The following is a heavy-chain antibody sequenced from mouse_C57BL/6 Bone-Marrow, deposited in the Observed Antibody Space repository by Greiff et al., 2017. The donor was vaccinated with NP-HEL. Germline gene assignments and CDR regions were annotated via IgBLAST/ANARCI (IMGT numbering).Heavy chain of an antibody. V-gene: IGHV5-17*01. D-gene: IGHD2-3*01. CDR1: GFTFSDYG. Sequence: DVMLVESGGGLVKPGGSLKLSCAASGFTFSDYGMHWVRQAPEKGLEWVAYISSGSSTIYYADTVKGRFTISRDNAKNTLFLQMTSLRSEDTAMYYCARPGYYRNYFDYWGQGTTLTVSS. CDR3: ARPGYYRNYFDY. CDR2: ISSGSSTI. J-gene: IGHJ2*01.